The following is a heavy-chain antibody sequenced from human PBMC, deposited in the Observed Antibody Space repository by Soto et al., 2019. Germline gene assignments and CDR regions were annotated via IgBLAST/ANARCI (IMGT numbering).Heavy chain of an antibody. Sequence: EVQLVESGGDLVQPGGSLRLSCAASGFTFGDHAMHWVRQVPGRGLEWVSGISWDSGTIDYGDSVKGRFTISRDNAKNALYLQMNSLSTEETAFYFCAKDNGGAGSVPRGGSYAYYGMDVWGQGTTVTVSS. J-gene: IGHJ6*02. CDR3: AKDNGGAGSVPRGGSYAYYGMDV. CDR1: GFTFGDHA. CDR2: ISWDSGTI. V-gene: IGHV3-9*01. D-gene: IGHD3-10*01.